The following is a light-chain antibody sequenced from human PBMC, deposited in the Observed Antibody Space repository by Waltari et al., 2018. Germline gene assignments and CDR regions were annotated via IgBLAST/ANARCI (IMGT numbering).Light chain of an antibody. Sequence: QSVLTQPPSVSAAPGQRVTISCSGSNSNIGNNFVSWYQQLSGTAPKVLIFDNANRASGLPDRVSGSKAGTSATLDITGLQTGDEADYYCGTWDTSLSAVVFGGGTKVTVL. CDR3: GTWDTSLSAVV. CDR1: NSNIGNNF. CDR2: DNA. V-gene: IGLV1-51*01. J-gene: IGLJ3*02.